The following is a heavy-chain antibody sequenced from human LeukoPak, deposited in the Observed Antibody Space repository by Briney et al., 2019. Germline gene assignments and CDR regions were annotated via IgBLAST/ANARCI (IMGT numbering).Heavy chain of an antibody. CDR2: INHSGST. CDR3: ARHSYYYDSSGYYSHYYYYYMDV. Sequence: SETLSLTCAVYGGSFSGYYWSWIRQPPGKGLEWIGEINHSGSTNYNPSPKSRVTISVDTSKNQFFLKLSSVTAADTAVYYCARHSYYYDSSGYYSHYYYYYMDVWGKGTTVTISS. J-gene: IGHJ6*03. D-gene: IGHD3-22*01. V-gene: IGHV4-34*01. CDR1: GGSFSGYY.